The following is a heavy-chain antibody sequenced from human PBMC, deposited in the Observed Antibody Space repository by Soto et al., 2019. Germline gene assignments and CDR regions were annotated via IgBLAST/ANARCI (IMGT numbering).Heavy chain of an antibody. J-gene: IGHJ6*02. CDR3: ASIYCSGGSCYSVCYYYGMDV. CDR2: IIPILGIA. CDR1: GGTFSSYT. V-gene: IGHV1-69*02. D-gene: IGHD2-15*01. Sequence: SVTVCCKASGGTFSSYTISWVRQAPGQGLEWMGRIIPILGIANYAQKFQGRVTITADKSTSTAYMELSSLRSEDTAVYYCASIYCSGGSCYSVCYYYGMDVWGQGTTVTVSS.